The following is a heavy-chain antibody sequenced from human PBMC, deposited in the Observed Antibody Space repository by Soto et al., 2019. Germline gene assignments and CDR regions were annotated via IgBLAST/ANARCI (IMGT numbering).Heavy chain of an antibody. CDR3: ARESGGATATLDYYYFYMDV. CDR1: GDSFNDYY. D-gene: IGHD5-12*01. Sequence: QVQLVQSGAEVRKPGASVTVSCRSSGDSFNDYYIHWVRQAPGQGFEWMGWINPNGGVTKYAQKFQGWVSMTRDTSLRTVYMQLSRLRSDDTAVYYCARESGGATATLDYYYFYMDVWAQGPRSPSP. J-gene: IGHJ6*03. V-gene: IGHV1-2*04. CDR2: INPNGGVT.